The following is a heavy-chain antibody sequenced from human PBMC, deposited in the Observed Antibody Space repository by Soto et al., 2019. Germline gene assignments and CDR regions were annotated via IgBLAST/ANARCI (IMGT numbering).Heavy chain of an antibody. D-gene: IGHD6-19*01. CDR3: ARLEYVSGWYALDY. V-gene: IGHV4-39*01. Sequence: SETLSLTCTVSGGSISRSSYYWVWIRQPPGKGLEWIGSIYYNGSSNYNPPLKSRVTISVDTSKNQFSLNLSFVTAADTAVYYCARLEYVSGWYALDYWGQGTLVTVSS. CDR1: GGSISRSSYY. CDR2: IYYNGSS. J-gene: IGHJ4*02.